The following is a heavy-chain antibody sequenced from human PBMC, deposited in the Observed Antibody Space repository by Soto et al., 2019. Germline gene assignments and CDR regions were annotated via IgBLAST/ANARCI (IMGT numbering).Heavy chain of an antibody. CDR2: IGGSGDRT. V-gene: IGHV3-23*01. D-gene: IGHD1-1*01. CDR1: GFTFSSYA. J-gene: IGHJ4*02. Sequence: GGSLRLSCAASGFTFSSYAMSWVRQSPGKGLEWVSGIGGSGDRTYYADSVKGRFTISRDNSKNTMYLQMSSLRAEDTALYYCARDQGWQLGLDYWGQGTLVTVSS. CDR3: ARDQGWQLGLDY.